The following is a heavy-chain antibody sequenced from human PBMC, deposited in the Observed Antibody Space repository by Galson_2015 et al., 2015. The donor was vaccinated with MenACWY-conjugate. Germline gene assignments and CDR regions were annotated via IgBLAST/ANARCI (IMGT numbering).Heavy chain of an antibody. J-gene: IGHJ4*02. CDR1: GAPITSSDYF. D-gene: IGHD2-15*01. Sequence: ETLSLTCPASGAPITSSDYFGSWIRQSPGKGLEWIGTVFYNGTTYYNPSLKSRVTISVDTSKHQISLNLQSATSADTAVYYCARESSYCAGGTCGYFWGQGALVTVSS. CDR2: VFYNGTT. CDR3: ARESSYCAGGTCGYF. V-gene: IGHV4-39*07.